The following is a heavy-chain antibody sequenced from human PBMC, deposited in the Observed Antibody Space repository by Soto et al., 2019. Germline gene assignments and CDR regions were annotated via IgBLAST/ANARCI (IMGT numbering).Heavy chain of an antibody. CDR1: GYTFTSYG. J-gene: IGHJ3*02. CDR2: ISAYNGNT. CDR3: ARVRRIVVITHDAFDI. V-gene: IGHV1-18*01. D-gene: IGHD3-22*01. Sequence: VKVSCKASGYTFTSYGITWVRQAPGQGLEWMGWISAYNGNTNYAQNLQGRVTMTTDTSTSTAYMELRSLRSDDTAVYYCARVRRIVVITHDAFDIWGQGTMVTV.